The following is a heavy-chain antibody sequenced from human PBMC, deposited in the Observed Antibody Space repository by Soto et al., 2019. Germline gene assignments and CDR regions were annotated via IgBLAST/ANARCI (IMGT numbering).Heavy chain of an antibody. J-gene: IGHJ6*02. CDR1: GFTFSNYV. CDR3: AKSRDAYNFYFYYGMDV. D-gene: IGHD2-2*01. Sequence: LRLSCAASGFTFSNYVMHWVRQTPGKGLEWVALILYDGSNKYYADSVKGRFTISRDNSKNTLYLQVSSLRAEDTAVYYCAKSRDAYNFYFYYGMDVWGQGTTVTVSS. CDR2: ILYDGSNK. V-gene: IGHV3-30*18.